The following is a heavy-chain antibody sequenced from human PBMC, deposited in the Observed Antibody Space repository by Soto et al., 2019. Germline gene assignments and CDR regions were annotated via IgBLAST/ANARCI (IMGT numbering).Heavy chain of an antibody. CDR3: ARDSHGEWFGEYYYGMDV. CDR2: IHHSGST. CDR1: GYSISSGYY. D-gene: IGHD3-10*01. Sequence: PSETLSLTCAVSGYSISSGYYWGWIRQPPGKGLEWIGSIHHSGSTYYNPSLKSRVTISVDTSKNQFSLKLSSVTAADTAVYYCARDSHGEWFGEYYYGMDVWGQGTTVTVSS. J-gene: IGHJ6*02. V-gene: IGHV4-38-2*02.